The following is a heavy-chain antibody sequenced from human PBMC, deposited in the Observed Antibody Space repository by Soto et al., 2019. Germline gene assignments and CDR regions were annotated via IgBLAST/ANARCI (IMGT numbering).Heavy chain of an antibody. CDR1: GFTFTSSA. V-gene: IGHV1-58*01. Sequence: QMQLVQSGPEVKKPGTSVKVSCKASGFTFTSSAVQWVRQARGQRLEWIGCIVVGSGNTNYAQKFQERVTITRDMSTSTAYMELSSLRSEDTAVYYCAAVSSYYESSGNYWGQGTLVTVSS. J-gene: IGHJ4*02. CDR2: IVVGSGNT. CDR3: AAVSSYYESSGNY. D-gene: IGHD3-22*01.